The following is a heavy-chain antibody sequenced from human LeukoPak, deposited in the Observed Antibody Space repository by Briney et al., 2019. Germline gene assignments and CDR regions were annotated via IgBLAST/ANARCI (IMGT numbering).Heavy chain of an antibody. CDR2: IYYSGST. V-gene: IGHV4-59*01. Sequence: SETLSLTWTVSGGSISSYYWSWIRQPPGKGLEWIGYIYYSGSTNYNPSLKSRVTISVDTSKNQFSLKLSSVTAADTAVYYCASLNPYDCSGGSCYPGGFDYWGQGTLVTVSS. D-gene: IGHD2-15*01. CDR1: GGSISSYY. CDR3: ASLNPYDCSGGSCYPGGFDY. J-gene: IGHJ4*02.